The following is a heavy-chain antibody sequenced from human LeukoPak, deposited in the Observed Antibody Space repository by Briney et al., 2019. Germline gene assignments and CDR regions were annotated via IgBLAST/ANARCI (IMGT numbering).Heavy chain of an antibody. D-gene: IGHD6-19*01. CDR3: ARQIAVASKAGFDY. CDR2: IYNTGSN. Sequence: XPGGXGXXXIGRIYNTGSNNYNTSLNSRVTISVEKSKNQFAQKLSSVTAADTAVYYCARQIAVASKAGFDYWGQGTLVTASS. J-gene: IGHJ4*02. V-gene: IGHV4-59*10.